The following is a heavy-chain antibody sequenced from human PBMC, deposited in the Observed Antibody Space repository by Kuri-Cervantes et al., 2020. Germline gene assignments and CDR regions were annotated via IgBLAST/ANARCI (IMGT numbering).Heavy chain of an antibody. V-gene: IGHV4-4*07. Sequence: SETLSLTCIVSGGSISSYYWSWIRQPAGKGLEWIGRIYTSGSTNYNPSLKSRVTMSVDTSKNQFSLKLSSVTAADTAVYYCARVKGNGWWDYYYYGMDVWGQGTTVTVSS. J-gene: IGHJ6*02. CDR2: IYTSGST. CDR1: GGSISSYY. CDR3: ARVKGNGWWDYYYYGMDV. D-gene: IGHD2-8*02.